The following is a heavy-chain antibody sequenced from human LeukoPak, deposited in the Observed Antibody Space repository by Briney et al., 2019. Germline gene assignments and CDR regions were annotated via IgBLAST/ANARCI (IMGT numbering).Heavy chain of an antibody. V-gene: IGHV3-30-3*01. D-gene: IGHD2-21*01. CDR2: ISYDGSNK. CDR1: GFTFSSYA. Sequence: PGRSLRLSCAASGFTFSSYAMHWVRQAPGKGLEWVAVISYDGSNKYYADSVKGRFTISRDNSKNTLYLQMNSLRAEDTAVYYCARDPFDGDSRWDYWGQGTLVTVSS. CDR3: ARDPFDGDSRWDY. J-gene: IGHJ4*02.